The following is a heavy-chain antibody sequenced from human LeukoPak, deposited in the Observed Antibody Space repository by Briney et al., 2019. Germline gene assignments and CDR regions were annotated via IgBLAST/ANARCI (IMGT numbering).Heavy chain of an antibody. CDR1: GFLFDNYE. V-gene: IGHV3-48*01. D-gene: IGHD1-26*01. Sequence: PGGSLRLSCTASGFLFDNYEMNWVRQAPGKGLEWVSYISSSSSTIYYADSVKGRFTISRDNFRNTFHLQMNSLRAEDTAVYYCAKDYSDSRVGDVFLEYWGQGTLVTVSS. J-gene: IGHJ4*02. CDR2: ISSSSSTI. CDR3: AKDYSDSRVGDVFLEY.